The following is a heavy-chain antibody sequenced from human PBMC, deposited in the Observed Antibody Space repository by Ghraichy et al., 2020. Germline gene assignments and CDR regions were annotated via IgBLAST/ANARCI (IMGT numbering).Heavy chain of an antibody. CDR2: TYYRSKWYN. CDR1: GDSVSSNSAA. V-gene: IGHV6-1*01. J-gene: IGHJ6*02. Sequence: SQTLSLTCAISGDSVSSNSAAWNWIRQSPSRGLEWLGRTYYRSKWYNDYAVSVKSRITINPDTSKNQFSLQLNSVTPEDTAVYSCARAGGNSGSYHPIYYYYGMDVWGQGTTVTVSS. CDR3: ARAGGNSGSYHPIYYYYGMDV. D-gene: IGHD1-26*01.